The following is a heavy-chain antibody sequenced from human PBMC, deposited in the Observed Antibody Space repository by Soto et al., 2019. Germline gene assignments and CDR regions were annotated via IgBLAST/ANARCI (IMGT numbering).Heavy chain of an antibody. D-gene: IGHD2-15*01. Sequence: QLQLLESGSGLVKPSQTLSLTCAVSGGSISSGGYSWSWIRQPPGKGLEWIGYIYHSGSTYYNPSLKSRVTISVDRSKNQFSLKLSSVTAADTAVYYCARGRWSETQFDYWGQGTLVTVSS. J-gene: IGHJ4*02. CDR2: IYHSGST. V-gene: IGHV4-30-2*01. CDR3: ARGRWSETQFDY. CDR1: GGSISSGGYS.